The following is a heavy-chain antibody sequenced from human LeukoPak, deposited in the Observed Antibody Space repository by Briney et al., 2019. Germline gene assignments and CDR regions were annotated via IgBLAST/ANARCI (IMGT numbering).Heavy chain of an antibody. Sequence: SETLSLTCAVYGGSFSGYYWSWIRQPPGKGLEWIGEINHSGSTNYNPSLKSRVTISVDTSKNQFSLKLSSVTAADTAVYYCARAGNGVVRVFDYWGQGTLVTVSS. CDR1: GGSFSGYY. D-gene: IGHD3-10*01. J-gene: IGHJ4*02. CDR2: INHSGST. V-gene: IGHV4-34*01. CDR3: ARAGNGVVRVFDY.